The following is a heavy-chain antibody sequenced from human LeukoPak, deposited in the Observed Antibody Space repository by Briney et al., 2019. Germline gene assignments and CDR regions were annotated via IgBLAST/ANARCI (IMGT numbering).Heavy chain of an antibody. CDR3: ARGVIDGGYDSWA. V-gene: IGHV4-34*01. D-gene: IGHD5-12*01. CDR2: INHSGST. J-gene: IGHJ5*02. CDR1: GGSFSGYY. Sequence: SETLSLTCAVYGGSFSGYYWSWIRQPPGKGLEWIGEINHSGSTNYNPSLKSRVTISVDTSKNQFSLKLSSVTAADTAVYYCARGVIDGGYDSWAWGQGTLVTVSS.